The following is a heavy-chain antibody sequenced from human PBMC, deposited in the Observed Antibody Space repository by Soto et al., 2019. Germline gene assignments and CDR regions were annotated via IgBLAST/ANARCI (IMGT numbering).Heavy chain of an antibody. J-gene: IGHJ4*02. CDR1: GFTFSSYA. V-gene: IGHV3-23*01. CDR2: ISGSGSST. D-gene: IGHD5-12*01. CDR3: AKAISGYNDPLDH. Sequence: EVLLSEAGVGVEQPGGSLRLSCAASGFTFSSYAMNWVRQAPGKGLEWVSVISGSGSSTYYADSVKGRFTISRDNSKNTLYVQMNSLRAEDTAVYYCAKAISGYNDPLDHWGQGTRVTVSS.